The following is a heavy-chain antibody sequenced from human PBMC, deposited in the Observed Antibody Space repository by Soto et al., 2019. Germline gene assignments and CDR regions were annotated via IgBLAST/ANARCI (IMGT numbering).Heavy chain of an antibody. D-gene: IGHD6-13*01. Sequence: VGSLRLSCAASGFTFSSYSMNWVRQAPGKGLEWVSSISSSSSYIYYADSVKGRFTISRDNAKNSLYLQMNSLRAEDTAVYYCARDEVAAAAFDYWGQRTLVTVSS. CDR1: GFTFSSYS. CDR3: ARDEVAAAAFDY. J-gene: IGHJ4*02. CDR2: ISSSSSYI. V-gene: IGHV3-21*01.